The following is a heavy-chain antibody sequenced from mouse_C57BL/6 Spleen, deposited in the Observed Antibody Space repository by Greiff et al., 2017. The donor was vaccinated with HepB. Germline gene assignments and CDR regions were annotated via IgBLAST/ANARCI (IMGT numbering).Heavy chain of an antibody. J-gene: IGHJ1*03. CDR1: GYTFTDYE. V-gene: IGHV1-15*01. CDR3: TRPYYGSSYGYFDV. D-gene: IGHD1-1*01. Sequence: VKLMESGAELVRPGASVTLSCKASGYTFTDYEMHWVKQTPVHGLEWIGAIDPETGGTAYNQKFKGKAILTADKSSSTAYMELRSLTSEDSAVYYCTRPYYGSSYGYFDVWGTGTTVTVSS. CDR2: IDPETGGT.